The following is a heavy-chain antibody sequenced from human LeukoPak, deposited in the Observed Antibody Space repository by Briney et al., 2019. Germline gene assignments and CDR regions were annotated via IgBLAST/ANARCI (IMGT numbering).Heavy chain of an antibody. J-gene: IGHJ4*02. CDR1: GGSISSSSYY. CDR3: ARSPPGYDYVWGTPFDY. V-gene: IGHV4-39*01. Sequence: PSETLSLTCTVSGGSISSSSYYWGWIRQPPGKGLEWIGSIYYSGSTYYNPSLKSRVTISVDTSKNQFSLKLSSVTAADTAVYYCARSPPGYDYVWGTPFDYWGQGTLVTVSS. D-gene: IGHD3-16*01. CDR2: IYYSGST.